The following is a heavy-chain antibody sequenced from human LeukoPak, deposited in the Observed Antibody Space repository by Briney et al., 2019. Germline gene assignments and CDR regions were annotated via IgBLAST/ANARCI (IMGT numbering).Heavy chain of an antibody. J-gene: IGHJ6*02. CDR2: ISWNSGSI. CDR3: AKGYGSGRLYGMDV. CDR1: GFTFDDYA. D-gene: IGHD3-10*01. Sequence: GGSLRLSCAASGFTFDDYAMHWVRQAPGKGLEWVSGISWNSGSIGYADSVKGRFTISRDNAKNSLFLQMNSLRAEDTALYYCAKGYGSGRLYGMDVWGQGTTVTVSS. V-gene: IGHV3-9*01.